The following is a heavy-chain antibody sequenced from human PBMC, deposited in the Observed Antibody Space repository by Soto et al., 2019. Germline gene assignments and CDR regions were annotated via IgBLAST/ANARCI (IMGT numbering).Heavy chain of an antibody. CDR3: ARVKHDYVPFDDFDI. D-gene: IGHD4-17*01. CDR2: IWYDGSNK. CDR1: GFTFSSYG. V-gene: IGHV3-33*01. J-gene: IGHJ3*02. Sequence: QVQLVESGGGVVQPGRSLRLSCAASGFTFSSYGMHWVRQAPVKGLEWVAVIWYDGSNKYYADSVKGRFTIYRDNSKNTLYLQMNSLRAEDTAVYYCARVKHDYVPFDDFDIWGQGTMVTVSS.